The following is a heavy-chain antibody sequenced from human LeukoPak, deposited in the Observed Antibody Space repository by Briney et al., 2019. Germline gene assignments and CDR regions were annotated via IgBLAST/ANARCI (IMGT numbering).Heavy chain of an antibody. D-gene: IGHD6-13*01. CDR2: INHSGST. Sequence: SETLSLTCAVYGGSFSGYYWSWIRQPPGKGREWIGEINHSGSTNYNPSLKSRVTISVDTSKNQFSLKLSSVTAADTAVYYCASETAAGTSDWGQGTLVTVSS. V-gene: IGHV4-34*01. J-gene: IGHJ4*02. CDR3: ASETAAGTSD. CDR1: GGSFSGYY.